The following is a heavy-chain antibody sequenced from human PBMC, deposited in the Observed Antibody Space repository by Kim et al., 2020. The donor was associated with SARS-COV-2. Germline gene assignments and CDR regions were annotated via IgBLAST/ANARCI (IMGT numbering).Heavy chain of an antibody. J-gene: IGHJ4*02. CDR2: GSTK. CDR3: AKAEAYDY. V-gene: IGHV3-30*02. Sequence: GSTKFQADTVEGRFTISRGNSKNTRYLQMNSLRAEDTAVYYCAKAEAYDYWGQGTLVTVSS.